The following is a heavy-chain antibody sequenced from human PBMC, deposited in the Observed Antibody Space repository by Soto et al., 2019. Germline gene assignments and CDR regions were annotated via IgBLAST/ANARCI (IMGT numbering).Heavy chain of an antibody. D-gene: IGHD1-1*01. CDR1: GGTFSSYT. V-gene: IGHV1-69*02. Sequence: QVQLVQSGAEVKKPGSSVKVSCKASGGTFSSYTISWVRQAPGQGLEWMGRIIPILGIANYAQKFQGRVTITADKSTSTAYMELSSLRSEDTAVYNCARVGVQLERRGAFDIWGQGTMVTVSS. CDR2: IIPILGIA. J-gene: IGHJ3*02. CDR3: ARVGVQLERRGAFDI.